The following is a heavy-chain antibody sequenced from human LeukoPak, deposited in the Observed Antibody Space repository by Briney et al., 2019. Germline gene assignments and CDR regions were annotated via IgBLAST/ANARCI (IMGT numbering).Heavy chain of an antibody. CDR3: ARGGKIVVAPFDP. D-gene: IGHD3-22*01. CDR1: GGSFSGYY. J-gene: IGHJ5*02. Sequence: SETLSLTCAVYGGSFSGYYWSWIRQPPGKGLEWIGEINHSGSTSYNPSLKSRVTISVDTSKNQFSLKLSSVTAADTAVYYCARGGKIVVAPFDPWGQGTLVTVSS. V-gene: IGHV4-34*01. CDR2: INHSGST.